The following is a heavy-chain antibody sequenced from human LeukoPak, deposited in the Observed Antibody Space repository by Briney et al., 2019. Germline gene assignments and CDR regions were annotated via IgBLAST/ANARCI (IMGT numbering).Heavy chain of an antibody. CDR1: GDSISSTNW. Sequence: SETLSLTCTVSGDSISSTNWWSWVRQPPGKGLEWIGEIYHSGSTNYNPSLKSRVTISVDKSKNQFSLKLTSVTAADTAVYYCARDYYGSGDAFDIWGQGTMVTVSS. V-gene: IGHV4-4*02. J-gene: IGHJ3*02. D-gene: IGHD3-10*01. CDR2: IYHSGST. CDR3: ARDYYGSGDAFDI.